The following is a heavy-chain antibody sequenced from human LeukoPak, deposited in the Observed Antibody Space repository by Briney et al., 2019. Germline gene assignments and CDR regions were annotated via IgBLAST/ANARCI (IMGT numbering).Heavy chain of an antibody. CDR3: ARYTTSWYTFDI. CDR2: IYYSGST. CDR1: GYSISSSNW. J-gene: IGHJ3*02. Sequence: SDTLSLTCAVSGYSISSSNWWGWIRQPPGKGLEWIGYIYYSGSTYYQPSLKSRVTISVDTSKNQFSLKLSSVTAVDTVVYYCARYTTSWYTFDIWGHGTMVTVSS. D-gene: IGHD6-13*01. V-gene: IGHV4-28*01.